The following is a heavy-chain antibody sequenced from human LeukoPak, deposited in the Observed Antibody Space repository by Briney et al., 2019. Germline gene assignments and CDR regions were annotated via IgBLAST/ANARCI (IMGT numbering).Heavy chain of an antibody. CDR2: IWYDGSNK. Sequence: PGGSLRLSCAASGFTFSSYGMHWVRQAPGKGLEWVAVIWYDGSNKYYADSVKGRFTISGDNSKNTLYLQMNSLRAEDTAVYYCARDMRLLGGDQLPVGDWFDPRGQGTLVTVSS. V-gene: IGHV3-33*01. CDR1: GFTFSSYG. J-gene: IGHJ5*02. CDR3: ARDMRLLGGDQLPVGDWFDP. D-gene: IGHD2-2*01.